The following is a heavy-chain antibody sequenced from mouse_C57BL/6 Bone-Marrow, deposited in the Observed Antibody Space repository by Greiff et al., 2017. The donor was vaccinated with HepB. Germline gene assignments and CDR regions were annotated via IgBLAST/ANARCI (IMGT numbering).Heavy chain of an antibody. J-gene: IGHJ2*01. CDR1: GFNIKDYY. D-gene: IGHD1-1*01. CDR2: IDPEDGET. Sequence: EVKLVESGAELVKPGASVKLSCTASGFNIKDYYMHWVKQRTEQGLEWIGRIDPEDGETKYAPKFQGKATVTADTSSNTAYLQLSSLTSEDTAVYYCASPSTVAIDYWGQGTTLTVSS. V-gene: IGHV14-2*01. CDR3: ASPSTVAIDY.